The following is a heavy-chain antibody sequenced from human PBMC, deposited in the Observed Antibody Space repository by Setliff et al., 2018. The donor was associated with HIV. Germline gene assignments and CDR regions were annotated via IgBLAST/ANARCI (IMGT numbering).Heavy chain of an antibody. D-gene: IGHD3-10*01. V-gene: IGHV3-7*04. CDR3: ARDPAFGAFDI. CDR2: MNRDGREK. J-gene: IGHJ3*02. CDR1: GFTFSSSW. Sequence: LKISCAASGFTFSSSWMTWVRQAPGRGLEYVAGMNRDGREKLYADSVKGRFSISRDNAKNSLYLQMSSLRTEDTAVYFCARDPAFGAFDIWGQGTMVTVSS.